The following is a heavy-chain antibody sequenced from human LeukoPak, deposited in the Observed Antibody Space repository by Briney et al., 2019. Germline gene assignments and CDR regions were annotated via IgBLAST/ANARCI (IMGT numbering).Heavy chain of an antibody. Sequence: SETLSLTCTASGYPISSGYFWGWIRQPPGKGLEYIGSIFHSGYTFYDPSLKSRLTLSVDTSKNQFSLKLTSVTAADTAVYYCARVEEGYGSGRRENYYYYYMDVWGKGTTVTISS. CDR1: GYPISSGYF. V-gene: IGHV4-38-2*02. CDR3: ARVEEGYGSGRRENYYYYYMDV. D-gene: IGHD3-10*01. J-gene: IGHJ6*03. CDR2: IFHSGYT.